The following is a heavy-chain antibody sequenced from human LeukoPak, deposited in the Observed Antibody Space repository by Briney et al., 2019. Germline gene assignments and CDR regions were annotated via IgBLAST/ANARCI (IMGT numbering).Heavy chain of an antibody. CDR3: ARGRGSGFDP. V-gene: IGHV4-34*01. CDR2: INHSGST. CDR1: GGSFSSYY. J-gene: IGHJ5*02. Sequence: SETLSLTRAVSGGSFSSYYWIWICQPPGKGLEWIGEINHSGSTSSNPSLKNRVSMSVDTSKSHFSLRLSSVTAADTAVYYCARGRGSGFDPWGQGTLVIVSS.